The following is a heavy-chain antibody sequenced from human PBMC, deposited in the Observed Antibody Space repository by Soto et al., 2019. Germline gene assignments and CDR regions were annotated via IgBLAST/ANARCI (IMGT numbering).Heavy chain of an antibody. CDR2: LSGSGDDI. CDR3: VKRSVDSHGSGYFYYYAMDV. J-gene: IGHJ6*02. CDR1: GFTFSSYA. V-gene: IGHV3-23*01. Sequence: GGSLRLSCAGSGFTFSSYAMSWVRQAPGKGLEWVSGLSGSGDDIFYADSVKGRFTISRDNSVNTLYLQMNSLRAEDTAAYYCVKRSVDSHGSGYFYYYAMDVWGQGTTVTVSS. D-gene: IGHD5-18*01.